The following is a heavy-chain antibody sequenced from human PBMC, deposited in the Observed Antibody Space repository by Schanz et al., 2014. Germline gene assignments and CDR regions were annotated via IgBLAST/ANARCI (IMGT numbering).Heavy chain of an antibody. D-gene: IGHD2-21*02. V-gene: IGHV3-48*01. CDR2: ISGSSSTK. Sequence: EVQLVESGGGLAQPGGSLRLSCAASGITFSGYSMNWVRQAPGKGLEWVSYISGSSSTKYYADSVKGRFTISRDNGKNSLYLQMNSVRAEDTAVYFCARDYEGDLSSPRHDAFDVWGQGTVVTVSS. CDR1: GITFSGYS. CDR3: ARDYEGDLSSPRHDAFDV. J-gene: IGHJ3*01.